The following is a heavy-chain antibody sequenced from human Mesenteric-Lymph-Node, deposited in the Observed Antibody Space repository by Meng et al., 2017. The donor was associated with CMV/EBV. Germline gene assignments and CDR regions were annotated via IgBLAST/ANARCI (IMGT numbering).Heavy chain of an antibody. Sequence: SETLSLTCAVYGGSFSGYYWSWIRQPPGKGLEWIGEINHSGSTNYNPSLKSRVTISVDTSKNQFSLKLSSVTAADTAVYYCARFGSLLYNWFDPWGQGTLVTVSS. J-gene: IGHJ5*02. CDR1: GGSFSGYY. CDR3: ARFGSLLYNWFDP. V-gene: IGHV4-34*01. D-gene: IGHD3-10*01. CDR2: INHSGST.